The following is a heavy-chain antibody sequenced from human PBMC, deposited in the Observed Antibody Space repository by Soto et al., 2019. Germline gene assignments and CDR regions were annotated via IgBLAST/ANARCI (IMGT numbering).Heavy chain of an antibody. Sequence: GGSLRLSCAASGFTFSSYGMHWVRQAPGKGLEWVAVISYDGSNKYYADSVKGRFTVSRDNSKDTLFLQMNSLRAEDTAVYYCVRAPPLEWEVRPEAFDVWGQGTMVTVSS. CDR2: ISYDGSNK. CDR1: GFTFSSYG. D-gene: IGHD1-26*01. V-gene: IGHV3-30*03. CDR3: VRAPPLEWEVRPEAFDV. J-gene: IGHJ3*01.